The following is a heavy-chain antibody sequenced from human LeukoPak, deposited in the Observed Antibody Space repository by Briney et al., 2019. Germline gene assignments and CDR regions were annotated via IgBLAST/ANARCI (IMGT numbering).Heavy chain of an antibody. V-gene: IGHV1-2*04. CDR1: EYTFTRYF. CDR2: INPDSGVT. J-gene: IGHJ4*01. Sequence: GASVKVSCKAAEYTFTRYFIHWVRQAPGQGLEWMGHINPDSGVTTYAQKFRGLVTLTRDTSINTAYMELSSLRSDDTATYYCARDKDRYGAGPFDYWGQGTLVTVSS. CDR3: ARDKDRYGAGPFDY. D-gene: IGHD3-10*01.